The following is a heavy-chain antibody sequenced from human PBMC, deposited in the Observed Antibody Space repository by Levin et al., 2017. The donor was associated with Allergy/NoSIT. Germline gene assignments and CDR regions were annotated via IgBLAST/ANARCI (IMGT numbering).Heavy chain of an antibody. J-gene: IGHJ4*02. CDR2: INFGGNT. CDR3: ARRSGRDDFFVDS. D-gene: IGHD3-10*01. CDR1: GGSITSNAHY. V-gene: IGHV4-39*01. Sequence: SETLSLTCTVSGGSITSNAHYWGWIRQPPGKGLEWIGNINFGGNTYYSPSLRSRVTISVDTSRDQFSLRLSPVTAADTAIYYCARRSGRDDFFVDSWGQGNLVTVAS.